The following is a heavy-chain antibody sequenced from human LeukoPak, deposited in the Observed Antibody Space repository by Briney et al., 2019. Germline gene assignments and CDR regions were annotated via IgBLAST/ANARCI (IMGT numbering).Heavy chain of an antibody. J-gene: IGHJ4*02. Sequence: ASXXVSCKASGGTFSSYAISWVRQAPGQGLEWMGRIIPIFGTAHYAQKFQGRVTITTDESTSTAYMELSSLRSEDTAVYYCARDAYCGGDCPFDYWGQGTLVTVSS. CDR3: ARDAYCGGDCPFDY. CDR2: IIPIFGTA. D-gene: IGHD2-21*02. V-gene: IGHV1-69*05. CDR1: GGTFSSYA.